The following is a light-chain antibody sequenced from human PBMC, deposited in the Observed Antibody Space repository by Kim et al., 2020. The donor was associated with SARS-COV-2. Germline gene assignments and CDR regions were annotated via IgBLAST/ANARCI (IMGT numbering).Light chain of an antibody. J-gene: IGLJ2*01. V-gene: IGLV3-9*01. CDR2: RDF. Sequence: ALGRTARITCGGDNIGSQNVRWYRQKPGQAPVLVIYRDFNRPSGIPERFSGSNSGNTATLTISRAQAGDEADYFCQVWDSTTAYVIFGGGTQLTVL. CDR1: NIGSQN. CDR3: QVWDSTTAYVI.